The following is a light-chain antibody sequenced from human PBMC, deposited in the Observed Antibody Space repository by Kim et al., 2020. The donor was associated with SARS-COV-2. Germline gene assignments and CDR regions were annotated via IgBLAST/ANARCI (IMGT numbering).Light chain of an antibody. V-gene: IGKV3-11*01. J-gene: IGKJ5*01. Sequence: LFPGERATRSCRASQSVSSYLAWYQQKPGQAPRLLIYDASSRATGIPARFSGSGSGTDFTLTISSLEPEDFAVYYCQHRGNWPLTFGHGTRLEIK. CDR3: QHRGNWPLT. CDR1: QSVSSY. CDR2: DAS.